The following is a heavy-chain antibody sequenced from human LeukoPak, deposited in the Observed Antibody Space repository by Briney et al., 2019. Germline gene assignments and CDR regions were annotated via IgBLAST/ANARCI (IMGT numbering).Heavy chain of an antibody. J-gene: IGHJ6*02. CDR3: AREFYDFWSGYYYGMDV. CDR1: GYTFTSYA. D-gene: IGHD3-3*01. Sequence: ASVKVSCKASGYTFTSYAMHWVRQAPGQRLEWMGWINAGNGNTKYSQKFQGRVTITRDTSASTAYMELSSLRSEDTAAYYCAREFYDFWSGYYYGMDVWGQGTTDTVSS. CDR2: INAGNGNT. V-gene: IGHV1-3*01.